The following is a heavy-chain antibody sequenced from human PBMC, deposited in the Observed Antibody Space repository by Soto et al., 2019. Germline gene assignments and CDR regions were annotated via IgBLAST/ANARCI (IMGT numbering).Heavy chain of an antibody. CDR1: GYTFTSYG. J-gene: IGHJ6*03. Sequence: ASVKVSCKASGYTFTSYGISWVRQAPGQGLEWMGWISAYNGNTNYAQKLQGRVTMTTDTSTSTAYMELRSLRSDDTAVYYCGRLREKITIFPGYMDVWGKGTTVTVSS. V-gene: IGHV1-18*01. CDR2: ISAYNGNT. CDR3: GRLREKITIFPGYMDV. D-gene: IGHD3-3*01.